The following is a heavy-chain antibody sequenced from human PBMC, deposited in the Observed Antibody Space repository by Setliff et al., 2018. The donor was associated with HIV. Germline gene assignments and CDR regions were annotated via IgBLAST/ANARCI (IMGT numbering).Heavy chain of an antibody. V-gene: IGHV4-38-2*02. CDR2: IYHSGST. J-gene: IGHJ4*02. Sequence: SETLSFTCAVSGYSISSGYYWGWIRQPPGKGLEWIGSIYHSGSTYYNPSLKSRVTISVDTSKNQFSLKLSSVTAADTAVYYCARERQWLERDYFDYWGQGTLVTVTS. CDR3: ARERQWLERDYFDY. CDR1: GYSISSGYY. D-gene: IGHD6-19*01.